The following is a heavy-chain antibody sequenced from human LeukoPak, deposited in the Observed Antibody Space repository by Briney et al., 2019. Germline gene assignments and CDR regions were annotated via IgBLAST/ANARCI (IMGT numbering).Heavy chain of an antibody. CDR2: IYHSGTT. CDR3: ARGLWFRSPPTN. V-gene: IGHV4-28*03. D-gene: IGHD3-10*01. Sequence: SDTLSLTCAVSGYSITSSSWWGWIRQPPGKGLEWIGYIYHSGTTYYNPSLQSRLTMSVDTSKNQFSLKLSSVTAADTAVYYCARGLWFRSPPTNWGQGTLVTVSS. CDR1: GYSITSSSW. J-gene: IGHJ4*02.